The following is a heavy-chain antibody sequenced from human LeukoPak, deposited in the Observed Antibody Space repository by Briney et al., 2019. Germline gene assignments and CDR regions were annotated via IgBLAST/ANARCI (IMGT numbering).Heavy chain of an antibody. J-gene: IGHJ4*02. Sequence: PGGSLRLSCAASGFTFNNTWMSWDRQAPGKGLEWVAVIWYDGSNKYYADSVKGRFTISRDNSKNTVYLQMNSLGAEDTAVYYCARGGAFGDRTYYFASWGQGILVTVSS. D-gene: IGHD4-17*01. CDR2: IWYDGSNK. V-gene: IGHV3-33*08. CDR3: ARGGAFGDRTYYFAS. CDR1: GFTFNNTW.